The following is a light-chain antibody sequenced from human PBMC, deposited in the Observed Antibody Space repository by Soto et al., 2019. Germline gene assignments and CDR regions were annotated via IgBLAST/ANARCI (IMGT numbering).Light chain of an antibody. J-gene: IGKJ1*01. CDR3: QQYNNCRST. CDR1: QSVSSN. Sequence: EIVMTQSPATLSVSPGERATLSCRASQSVSSNLAWYQQKPGQAPRLLIYGAATRATGIPARFSGSGSGTEFTLTISSLQSEDFAVYYCQQYNNCRSTFGQGTKVDI. V-gene: IGKV3-15*01. CDR2: GAA.